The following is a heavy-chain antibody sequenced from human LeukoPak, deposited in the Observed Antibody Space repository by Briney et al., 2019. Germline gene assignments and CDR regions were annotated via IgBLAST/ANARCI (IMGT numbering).Heavy chain of an antibody. V-gene: IGHV1-18*01. Sequence: ASVKVSCKASGYTFTSYGISWVRQAPGQGLEWMGWISAYNGNTNYAQKFQGRVTITADESTSTAYMELSSLRSEDTAVYYCARDRSYYDSSGYYYWGQGTLVTVSS. CDR2: ISAYNGNT. J-gene: IGHJ4*02. CDR1: GYTFTSYG. D-gene: IGHD3-22*01. CDR3: ARDRSYYDSSGYYY.